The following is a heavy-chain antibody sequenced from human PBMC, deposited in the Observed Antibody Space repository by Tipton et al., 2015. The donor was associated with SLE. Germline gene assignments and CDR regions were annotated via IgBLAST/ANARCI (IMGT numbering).Heavy chain of an antibody. Sequence: QLVQSGAEVRKPGASVQASCEASHHTAISWLRHAPGQGLEWVGWISPSNGDTKYAQKFQDRVTLTIDKSTRTYYMELKGLKSDDSGIYYCARVYSVTRTFWFDPWGQGTLVTVSS. CDR2: ISPSNGDT. CDR1: HHTA. V-gene: IGHV1-18*01. D-gene: IGHD4-17*01. J-gene: IGHJ5*02. CDR3: ARVYSVTRTFWFDP.